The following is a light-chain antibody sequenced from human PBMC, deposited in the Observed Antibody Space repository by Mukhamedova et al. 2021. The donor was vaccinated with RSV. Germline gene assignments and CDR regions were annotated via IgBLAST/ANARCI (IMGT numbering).Light chain of an antibody. Sequence: VSSSYLAWYQQKPGQAPRLLIYGASSRATGIPDRFSGSGSGADFTLTISRLEPEDFAVYYCQQYGSSPYTFGQGTKLEIK. J-gene: IGKJ2*01. CDR2: GAS. CDR1: VSSSY. CDR3: QQYGSSPYT. V-gene: IGKV3-20*01.